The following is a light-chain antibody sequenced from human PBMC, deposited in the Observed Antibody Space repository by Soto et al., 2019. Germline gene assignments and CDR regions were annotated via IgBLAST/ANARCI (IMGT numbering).Light chain of an antibody. V-gene: IGKV1-8*01. CDR2: AAS. CDR3: QPYYSYPFT. Sequence: AIRMTQSPSSLSASTGDRVTITCRASQGISSYLAWYQQKPGKAPKLLIYAASNLQSGVPSRFSGHGSGTDFTLTISCLQSEDFATYYCQPYYSYPFTFGQGTKLEIK. CDR1: QGISSY. J-gene: IGKJ2*01.